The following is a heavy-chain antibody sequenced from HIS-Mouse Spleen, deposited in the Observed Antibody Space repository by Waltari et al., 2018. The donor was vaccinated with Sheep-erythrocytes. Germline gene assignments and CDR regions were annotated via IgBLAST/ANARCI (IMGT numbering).Heavy chain of an antibody. CDR2: ISSSSSYI. Sequence: EVQLVESGGGLVKPGGSLRLSCAASGFTFSSSSMNGVRQAPGKGLEWVSSISSSSSYIYYADSVKGRFTISRDNAKNSLYLQMNSLRAEDTAVYYCARAGYSGEYYFDYWGQGTLVTVSS. V-gene: IGHV3-21*01. CDR1: GFTFSSSS. J-gene: IGHJ4*02. CDR3: ARAGYSGEYYFDY. D-gene: IGHD5-12*01.